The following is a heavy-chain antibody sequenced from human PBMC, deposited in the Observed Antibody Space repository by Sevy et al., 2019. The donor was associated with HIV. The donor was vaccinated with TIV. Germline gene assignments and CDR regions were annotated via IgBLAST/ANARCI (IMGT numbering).Heavy chain of an antibody. CDR1: GFTFGDYA. J-gene: IGHJ6*02. Sequence: GGSLRLSCTASGFTFGDYAMSWLRQAPGKGLEWVGFIRSKTYGGTTEYAASVKGRLSISGDDSKNIAYLQMNSLKTEDTAVYYCTRVLGTISPYYYFGMDVWGQGTTVTVSS. CDR3: TRVLGTISPYYYFGMDV. V-gene: IGHV3-49*03. CDR2: IRSKTYGGTT. D-gene: IGHD3-3*01.